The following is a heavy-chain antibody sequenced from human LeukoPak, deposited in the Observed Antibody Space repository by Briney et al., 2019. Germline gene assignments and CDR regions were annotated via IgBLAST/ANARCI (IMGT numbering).Heavy chain of an antibody. Sequence: ASVKVSCKASGYTFTSYGVSWVRQAPGQGLEWMGWISAYNGNTNYAQKLQGRVTMTTDTSTSTAYMELRSLRSDDTAVYYCARAKHRSYYYDSSGLDYWGQGTLVTVSS. J-gene: IGHJ4*02. CDR1: GYTFTSYG. CDR2: ISAYNGNT. V-gene: IGHV1-18*01. D-gene: IGHD3-22*01. CDR3: ARAKHRSYYYDSSGLDY.